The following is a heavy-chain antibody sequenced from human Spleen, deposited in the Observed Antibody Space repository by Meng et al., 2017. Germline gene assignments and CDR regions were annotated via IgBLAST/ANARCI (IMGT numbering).Heavy chain of an antibody. D-gene: IGHD6-19*01. CDR2: ISGTGLNT. J-gene: IGHJ3*02. CDR3: AKGTESSGWYDGAFDI. V-gene: IGHV3-23*01. CDR1: GFTFSNYA. Sequence: GESLKISCAASGFTFSNYAMTWVRQAPGKGLEWLSSISGTGLNTYYVDSVKGRFTISRDNSNSTLYLQMSSLRAEDTALYYCAKGTESSGWYDGAFDIWGQGTMVTVSS.